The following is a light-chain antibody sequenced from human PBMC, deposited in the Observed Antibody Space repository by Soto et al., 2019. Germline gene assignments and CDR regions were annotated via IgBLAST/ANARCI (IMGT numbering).Light chain of an antibody. CDR1: TSNIGNRY. Sequence: QSVLTQPPSVSAAPGQKVTISCSGSTSNIGNRYVSWYQQLPGSAPKLLIYDNYKRPSGIPDRFSGSKSGTSATLVITGLQTGDEADYYCGSWDSSLSAYVFATGTKLTVL. CDR2: DNY. J-gene: IGLJ1*01. CDR3: GSWDSSLSAYV. V-gene: IGLV1-51*01.